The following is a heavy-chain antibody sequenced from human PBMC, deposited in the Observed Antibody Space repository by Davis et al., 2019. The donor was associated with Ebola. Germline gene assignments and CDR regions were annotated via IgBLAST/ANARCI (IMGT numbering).Heavy chain of an antibody. CDR3: ARKSTSSPFDY. J-gene: IGHJ4*02. Sequence: PGGSLRLSCAASGFTFSNYAMSWVRQAPGEGLEWVSAISGSGDSTYYADSVKGRFTISRDNSKNTLYLQMNSLRAEDTAVYYCARKSTSSPFDYWGQGTLVTVSS. D-gene: IGHD1-26*01. CDR2: ISGSGDST. CDR1: GFTFSNYA. V-gene: IGHV3-23*01.